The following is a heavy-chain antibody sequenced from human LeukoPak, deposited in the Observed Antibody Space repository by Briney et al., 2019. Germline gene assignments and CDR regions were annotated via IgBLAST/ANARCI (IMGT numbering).Heavy chain of an antibody. CDR2: IYHSGST. D-gene: IGHD6-13*01. CDR1: GGSISSSNW. J-gene: IGHJ4*02. Sequence: PSGTLSLTCAVSGGSISSSNWWSWVRQPPGKGLEWIGEIYHSGSTNYNPSLKSRVTISVDTSKNQFSLKLSSVTAADTAVYYCARNAVPGYSSSWFDYWGQGTLVTVSS. CDR3: ARNAVPGYSSSWFDY. V-gene: IGHV4-4*02.